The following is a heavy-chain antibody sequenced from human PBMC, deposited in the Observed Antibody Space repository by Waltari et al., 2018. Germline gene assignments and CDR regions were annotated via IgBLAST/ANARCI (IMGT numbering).Heavy chain of an antibody. CDR2: FYYSGGT. J-gene: IGHJ4*02. CDR1: GGSISSSSHY. Sequence: QLQLQESGPGLVKPSETLSLTCTVSGGSISSSSHYWGWIRQPPGKGLEWIGTFYYSGGTSHNPSLKRRVTISVDTSKNQFALKVSSVTAADTAVYYCARRTPHHYDSSGYSTPLDYWGLGTLVTVSS. CDR3: ARRTPHHYDSSGYSTPLDY. D-gene: IGHD3-22*01. V-gene: IGHV4-39*01.